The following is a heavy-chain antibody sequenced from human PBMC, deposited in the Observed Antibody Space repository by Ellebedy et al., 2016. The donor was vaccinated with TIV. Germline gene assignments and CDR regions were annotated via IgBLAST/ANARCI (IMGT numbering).Heavy chain of an antibody. CDR3: AILSGATRGYNNYGMDV. CDR1: GFTFSAYW. CDR2: IKSDGSST. V-gene: IGHV3-74*01. D-gene: IGHD5-12*01. J-gene: IGHJ6*02. Sequence: GESLKISCAASGFTFSAYWMHWVRQAPGKGLVWVSRIKSDGSSTNYADSVKGRFIISRDNAKNTLYLQMNSLRAEDTAVYYCAILSGATRGYNNYGMDVWGQGTTVTVSS.